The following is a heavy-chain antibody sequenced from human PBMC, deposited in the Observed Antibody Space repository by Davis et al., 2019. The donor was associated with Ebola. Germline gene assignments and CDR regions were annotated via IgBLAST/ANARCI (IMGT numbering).Heavy chain of an antibody. CDR1: RFTFRSYA. J-gene: IGHJ4*02. Sequence: GESLKISCAASRFTFRSYAMNWVRQAPGKGLEWVAALSYDGSHENHAQSVKGRFTISRDNSKNTLYLQMNSLRAEDTAVYYCATQGVRYGDYPFDFWGPGTLVTVSS. D-gene: IGHD4-17*01. CDR3: ATQGVRYGDYPFDF. V-gene: IGHV3-30*03. CDR2: LSYDGSHE.